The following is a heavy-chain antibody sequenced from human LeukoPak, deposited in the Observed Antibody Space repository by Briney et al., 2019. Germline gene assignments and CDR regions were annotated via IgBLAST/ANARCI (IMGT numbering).Heavy chain of an antibody. CDR1: GFTFSSYS. D-gene: IGHD2-2*01. CDR2: ISSSSSYI. CDR3: ARGDCSSTSCYGGEYDY. V-gene: IGHV3-21*01. Sequence: GGSPRLSCAASGFTFSSYSMNWVRQAPGKGLEWVSSISSSSSYIYYADSVKGRFTISRDNAKNSLYLQMNSLRAEDTAVYYCARGDCSSTSCYGGEYDYWGQGTLVTVSS. J-gene: IGHJ4*02.